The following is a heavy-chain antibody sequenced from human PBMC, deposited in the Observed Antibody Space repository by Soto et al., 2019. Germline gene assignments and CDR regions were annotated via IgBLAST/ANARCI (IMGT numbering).Heavy chain of an antibody. Sequence: EVQLVESGGGLVMPGGSLRLSCAASGFTFSSYSMNWVRQAPGKGLEWVSSISSSSSYIYYADSVKGRFTISRDNAKNSLYLQMNSLRAEDTAVYYCARDYCGGDCYDSNYFDYWGQGTLVTVSS. V-gene: IGHV3-21*01. CDR2: ISSSSSYI. J-gene: IGHJ4*02. CDR1: GFTFSSYS. CDR3: ARDYCGGDCYDSNYFDY. D-gene: IGHD2-21*02.